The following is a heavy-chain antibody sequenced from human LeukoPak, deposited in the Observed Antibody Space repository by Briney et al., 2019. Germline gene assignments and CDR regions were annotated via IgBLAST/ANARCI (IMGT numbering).Heavy chain of an antibody. CDR3: ARANRYSGSYRIFDY. CDR1: GGSFSGYY. D-gene: IGHD1-26*01. CDR2: INHSGST. J-gene: IGHJ4*02. V-gene: IGHV4-34*01. Sequence: SETLSLTCAVYGGSFSGYYWSWIRQPPGKGLEWTGEINHSGSTNYNPSLKSRVTISVDTSKNQFSLKLSSVTAADTAVYYCARANRYSGSYRIFDYWGQGTLVTVSS.